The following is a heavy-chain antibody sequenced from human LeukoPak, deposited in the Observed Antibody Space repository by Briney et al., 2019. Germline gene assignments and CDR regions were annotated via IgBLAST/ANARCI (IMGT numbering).Heavy chain of an antibody. J-gene: IGHJ4*02. CDR1: EYTFTSYD. CDR2: IIPIFGTA. D-gene: IGHD3-9*01. V-gene: IGHV1-69*13. Sequence: SVKVSCKASEYTFTSYDINWVRQATGQGLEWMGGIIPIFGTANYAQKFQGRVTITADESTSTAYMELRSLRSDDTAVYYCAGTTTRYFDWLSSFDYWGQGTLVTVSS. CDR3: AGTTTRYFDWLSSFDY.